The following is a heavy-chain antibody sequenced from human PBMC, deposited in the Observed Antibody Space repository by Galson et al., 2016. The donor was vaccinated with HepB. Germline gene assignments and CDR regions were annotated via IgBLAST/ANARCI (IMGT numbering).Heavy chain of an antibody. CDR1: GYTFTNFP. V-gene: IGHV1-3*01. Sequence: VQVSCKASGYTFTNFPLHWVRQAPGQRLEWMGWINAGNGNTKYSQKFQGRVTVTTDTSTSTAYMELRSLRSNDTAVYYCARVPSTYCSGTSCLFDHWGQGTLVTVSS. J-gene: IGHJ4*02. CDR3: ARVPSTYCSGTSCLFDH. CDR2: INAGNGNT. D-gene: IGHD2-2*01.